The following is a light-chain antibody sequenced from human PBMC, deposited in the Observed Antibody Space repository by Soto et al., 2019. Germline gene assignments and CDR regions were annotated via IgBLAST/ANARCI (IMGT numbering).Light chain of an antibody. Sequence: QSVLTQPASVSGSPGQSITISCTGTSSDIGGYNSVSWYQQHPGKAPQLMIFDVRRRPSGVSNRFSGSMSANTASLTISGLQTEDEADYYCSSFTTSTTYVFGTGTKVTVL. V-gene: IGLV2-14*03. CDR3: SSFTTSTTYV. CDR1: SSDIGGYNS. CDR2: DVR. J-gene: IGLJ1*01.